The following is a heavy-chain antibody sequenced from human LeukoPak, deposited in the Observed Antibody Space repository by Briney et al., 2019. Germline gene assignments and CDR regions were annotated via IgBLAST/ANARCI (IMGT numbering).Heavy chain of an antibody. V-gene: IGHV1-18*01. D-gene: IGHD4-17*01. CDR3: ARDNYGDYSYNWFDP. Sequence: ASVKVSCKASGYTFTSYGISWVRQAPGQGLEWMGWISAYNGNTNYAQKLQGRVTMTTDTSTSTAYMELRSLRCDDTAVYYCARDNYGDYSYNWFDPWGQGTLVTVSS. J-gene: IGHJ5*02. CDR1: GYTFTSYG. CDR2: ISAYNGNT.